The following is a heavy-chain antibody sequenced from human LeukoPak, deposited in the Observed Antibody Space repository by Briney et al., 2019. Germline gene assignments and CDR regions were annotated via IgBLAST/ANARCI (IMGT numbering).Heavy chain of an antibody. CDR1: GGTFSSYA. D-gene: IGHD3-22*01. Sequence: GASVKVSCKASGGTFSSYAISWVRQAPGQGLEWMGGIIPIFGTANYAQKFQGRVTMTRDMSTSTVYMELSSLRSEDTAVYYCARDPGYDTSGYYYGYFDYWGLGTLVTVSS. CDR3: ARDPGYDTSGYYYGYFDY. CDR2: IIPIFGTA. J-gene: IGHJ4*02. V-gene: IGHV1-69*05.